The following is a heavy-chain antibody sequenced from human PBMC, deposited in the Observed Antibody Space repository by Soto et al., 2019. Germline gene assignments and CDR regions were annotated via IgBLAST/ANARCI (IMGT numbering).Heavy chain of an antibody. CDR1: GGTFSSYA. CDR3: ARNVVSGDYDLWSAMEGYFDY. Sequence: QVQLVQSGAEVKKPGSSVNVSCKASGGTFSSYAISWVRQAPGQGLEWMGGIIPIFGTANYAQKFQGRVTITADESTSTAYMELSSLRSEDTAVYYCARNVVSGDYDLWSAMEGYFDYWGQGTLVTVSS. J-gene: IGHJ4*02. D-gene: IGHD3-3*01. V-gene: IGHV1-69*01. CDR2: IIPIFGTA.